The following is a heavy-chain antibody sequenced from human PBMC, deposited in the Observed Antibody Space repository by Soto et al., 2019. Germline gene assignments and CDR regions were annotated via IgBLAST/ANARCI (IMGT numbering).Heavy chain of an antibody. Sequence: QVKLAQSGTEVKKPGASIKVSCKASGYSFATSGMTWVRQAPGQGLEWMGWISVYNGNTNYDQKLQDRVTMTTDTSTNTAYLDVRNLRSDDTAVYYCARAGQYYDASGYADWGQGTLVTVS. V-gene: IGHV1-18*01. CDR1: GYSFATSG. CDR3: ARAGQYYDASGYAD. CDR2: ISVYNGNT. D-gene: IGHD3-22*01. J-gene: IGHJ4*02.